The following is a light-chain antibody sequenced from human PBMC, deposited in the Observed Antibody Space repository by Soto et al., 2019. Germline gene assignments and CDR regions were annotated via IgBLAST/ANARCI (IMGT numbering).Light chain of an antibody. V-gene: IGKV3-11*01. CDR1: QSVSSY. CDR3: HQRYNWPRVT. J-gene: IGKJ5*01. CDR2: DAS. Sequence: EIVLTQSPATLSLSPVERATLSFSASQSVSSYLAWYQQKPGQAPRLLIYDASNRATGIPARFSGSGSGTDFTLTISSLEPEDFAVYFCHQRYNWPRVTFGQGTRLEIK.